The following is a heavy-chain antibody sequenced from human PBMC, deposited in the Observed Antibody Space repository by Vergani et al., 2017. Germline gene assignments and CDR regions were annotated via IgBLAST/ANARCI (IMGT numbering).Heavy chain of an antibody. CDR1: GYTFTGYY. CDR3: ARANIVVVPAGPRWFDP. Sequence: QVQLVQSGAEVKKPGASVKVSCKASGYTFTGYYMHWVRQAPGQGLEWMGWINPNSGGTNYAQKFQGRVTMTRDTSISTAYMGLSRLRSDDTAVYYCARANIVVVPAGPRWFDPWGEGSLVTVSS. J-gene: IGHJ5*02. D-gene: IGHD2-2*01. V-gene: IGHV1-2*02. CDR2: INPNSGGT.